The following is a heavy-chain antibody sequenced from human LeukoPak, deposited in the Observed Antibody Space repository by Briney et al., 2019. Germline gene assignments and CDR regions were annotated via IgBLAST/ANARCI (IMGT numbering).Heavy chain of an antibody. D-gene: IGHD1-26*01. V-gene: IGHV3-30*02. J-gene: IGHJ4*02. CDR2: IWYGGSNK. Sequence: GGSLRLSCAASGFTFSSYGMHWVRQAPGKGLEWVAVIWYGGSNKYYAVSVKGRLTISRDNSKNTLYLQMNSLRTEDTAVYYCAKDLSSGGSYVFDYWGQGTLVTVSS. CDR3: AKDLSSGGSYVFDY. CDR1: GFTFSSYG.